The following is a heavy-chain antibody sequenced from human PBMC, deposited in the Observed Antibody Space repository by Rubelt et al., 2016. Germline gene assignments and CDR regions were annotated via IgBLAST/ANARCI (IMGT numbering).Heavy chain of an antibody. CDR3: ARGIRAILYYGMDV. V-gene: IGHV4-34*01. CDR1: GGSFSGYY. CDR2: INHSGST. J-gene: IGHJ6*02. Sequence: QVQQQQWGAGLLKPSETLSLTCAVYGGSFSGYYWSWIRQPPGKGLEWIGEINHSGSTNYNPSLKSRVTLSVDTSKNQLSLKLSSVTAADTAVYYCARGIRAILYYGMDVWGQGTTVTVSS. D-gene: IGHD3-3*02.